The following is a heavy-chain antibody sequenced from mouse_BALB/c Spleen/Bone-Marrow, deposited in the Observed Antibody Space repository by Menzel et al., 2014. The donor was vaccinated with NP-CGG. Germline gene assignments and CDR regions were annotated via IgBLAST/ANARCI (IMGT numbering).Heavy chain of an antibody. V-gene: IGHV1S132*01. CDR2: IFPGTDTS. D-gene: IGHD2-4*01. CDR3: SRNYDYDEGAWFTY. Sequence: QVQLKQSGAEVVKPGASVTLSCKTSGYTFTNYWIQWVKQRPGQGLGWIGEIFPGTDTSYYNEKFKDKATLTVDTSSSTAYIQLSNLTSEDSAVYFCSRNYDYDEGAWFTYWGQGTLVTVSA. J-gene: IGHJ3*01. CDR1: GYTFTNYW.